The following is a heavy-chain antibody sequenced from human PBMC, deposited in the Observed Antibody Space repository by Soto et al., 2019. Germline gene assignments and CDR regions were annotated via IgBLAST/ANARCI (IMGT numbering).Heavy chain of an antibody. Sequence: QVQLQESGPGLVKPSETLSLTCSFSGGSMSRYYWSWIRQPPGKGLEWIGNIHQSGSTNYNASLKSRVTISIDTSKSDFSLHLTSVTAADAAVYYCARDVRPTGLAYFDLWGRGTLVTVSS. J-gene: IGHJ2*01. CDR1: GGSMSRYY. CDR3: ARDVRPTGLAYFDL. D-gene: IGHD1-1*01. CDR2: IHQSGST. V-gene: IGHV4-59*01.